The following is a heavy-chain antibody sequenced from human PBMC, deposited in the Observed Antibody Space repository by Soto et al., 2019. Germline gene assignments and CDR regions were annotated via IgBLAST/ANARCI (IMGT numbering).Heavy chain of an antibody. CDR3: AKDHLTTTVTTVGY. Sequence: QVQLVESGGGVVQPGRSLRLSCAASGFTFSNYGMHWVRQAPGKGLEWVAVISYHGSDKYYADSVEGRFTISRENSKNPLYLQMDSLRAEDTAVYYCAKDHLTTTVTTVGYWGQGTLVTVSS. CDR2: ISYHGSDK. V-gene: IGHV3-30*18. J-gene: IGHJ4*02. D-gene: IGHD4-17*01. CDR1: GFTFSNYG.